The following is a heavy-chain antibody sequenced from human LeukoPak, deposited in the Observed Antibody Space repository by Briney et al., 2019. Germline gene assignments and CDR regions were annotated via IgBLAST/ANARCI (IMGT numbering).Heavy chain of an antibody. CDR3: ASGYYYDSSGYYHFDY. CDR2: IYYSGST. Sequence: SETLSLTCTVSGGSISSSSYYWGWIRQPPGKGLEWIGSIYYSGSTYYNPSLKSRVTISVDTSKNQFSLKLSSVTAADTAVYYCASGYYYDSSGYYHFDYWAREPWSPSPQ. D-gene: IGHD3-22*01. CDR1: GGSISSSSYY. V-gene: IGHV4-39*01. J-gene: IGHJ4*02.